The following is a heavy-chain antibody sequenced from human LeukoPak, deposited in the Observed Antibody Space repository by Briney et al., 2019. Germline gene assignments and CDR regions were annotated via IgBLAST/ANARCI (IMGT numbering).Heavy chain of an antibody. D-gene: IGHD4-11*01. CDR3: ARVPSETTEIYYYYMDV. Sequence: ASVKVSCKASGGTFSSYAISWVRQAPGQGLEWMGGIIPIFGTANYAQKFQGRVTITADESTSTAYMELSSLRSEDTAVYYCARVPSETTEIYYYYMDVWGKGTTVTVSS. CDR1: GGTFSSYA. J-gene: IGHJ6*03. V-gene: IGHV1-69*13. CDR2: IIPIFGTA.